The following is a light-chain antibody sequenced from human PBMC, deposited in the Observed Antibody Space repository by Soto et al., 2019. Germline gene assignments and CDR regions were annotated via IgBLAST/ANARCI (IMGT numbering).Light chain of an antibody. CDR1: QGISSY. V-gene: IGKV1-9*01. Sequence: DIQLTQSPSFLSASVGDRVTVTCRASQGISSYLAWYQQKPGKAPNLLIYAASTLQSGVPSRFSGSGSGTEFTLTISSLQPEDFATYYCQQLNSNPYTFGQGSKLEIK. J-gene: IGKJ2*01. CDR3: QQLNSNPYT. CDR2: AAS.